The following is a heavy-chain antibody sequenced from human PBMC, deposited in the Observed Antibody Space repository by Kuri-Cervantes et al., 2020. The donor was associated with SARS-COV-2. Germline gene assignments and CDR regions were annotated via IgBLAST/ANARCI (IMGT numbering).Heavy chain of an antibody. J-gene: IGHJ6*02. CDR1: GGSISSFY. CDR3: ARSPRLGYCSGGSCDWGSYYGMDV. Sequence: SETLSPTCTVSGGSISSFYWSWIRQPAGKGLEWIGRIYTSGSTNYNPSLKSRVTMSVDTSKNQFSLKLSSGTAADTAVYYCARSPRLGYCSGGSCDWGSYYGMDVWGQGTTVTVSS. CDR2: IYTSGST. V-gene: IGHV4-4*07. D-gene: IGHD2-15*01.